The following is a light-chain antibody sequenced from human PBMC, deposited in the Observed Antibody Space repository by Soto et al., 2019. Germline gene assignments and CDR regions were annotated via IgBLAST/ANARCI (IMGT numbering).Light chain of an antibody. CDR1: QSVTSTF. V-gene: IGKV3-20*01. Sequence: EIVLTQSPCTLSLSPGERATLSCRASQSVTSTFLAWYQQKPGQAPSLLIYAASTSAAGVPDRFSGSVSETDFTLTITSLEPEAFAVYYCQQYGRSPLLYTFGQETKLGVK. CDR3: QQYGRSPLLYT. CDR2: AAS. J-gene: IGKJ2*01.